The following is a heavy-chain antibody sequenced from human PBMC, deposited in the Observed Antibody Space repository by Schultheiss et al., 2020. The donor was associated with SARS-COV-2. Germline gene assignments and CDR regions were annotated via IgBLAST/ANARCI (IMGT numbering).Heavy chain of an antibody. CDR2: IRSKANSYAT. CDR1: GFTFSSYW. Sequence: GESLKISCAASGFTFSSYWMHWVRQASGKGLEWVGRIRSKANSYATAYAASVKGRFTISRDNSKNTLYLQMNSLRAEDTAVYYCTTIVPRSSGSCYKRIITIDYWCERAPVTVSS. V-gene: IGHV3-73*01. CDR3: TTIVPRSSGSCYKRIITIDY. D-gene: IGHD3-10*01. J-gene: IGHJ4*02.